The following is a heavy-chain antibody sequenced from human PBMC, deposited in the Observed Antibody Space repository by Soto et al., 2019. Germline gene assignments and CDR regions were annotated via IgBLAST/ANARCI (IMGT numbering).Heavy chain of an antibody. V-gene: IGHV3-11*01. CDR2: ISISGSSI. J-gene: IGHJ3*02. Sequence: GGSLRLSCAASGFTFRDYYMSWIRQAPGKGLEWISYISISGSSIYYADSVKGRFTISRDDAKNSLYLQMNSLRAEDTALYYCAKSHLHDYYYYDSSGDDAFDIWGQGTMVTVS. D-gene: IGHD3-22*01. CDR1: GFTFRDYY. CDR3: AKSHLHDYYYYDSSGDDAFDI.